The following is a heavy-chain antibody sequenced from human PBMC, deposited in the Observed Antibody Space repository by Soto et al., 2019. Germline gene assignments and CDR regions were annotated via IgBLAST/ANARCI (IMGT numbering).Heavy chain of an antibody. J-gene: IGHJ4*02. V-gene: IGHV3-7*01. CDR3: FNVAFGY. CDR2: INQDGSEK. Sequence: GGSLRLSCTASGFSFSSNWMSWVRQAPGKGPEWVANINQDGSEKYCADSVKGRFAISRDNAKNSLYLQMDSLRVEDTALYYCFNVAFGYWGRGTLVTVSS. CDR1: GFSFSSNW.